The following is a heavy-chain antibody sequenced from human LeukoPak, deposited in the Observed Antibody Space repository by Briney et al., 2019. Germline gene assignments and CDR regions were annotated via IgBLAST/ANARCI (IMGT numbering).Heavy chain of an antibody. CDR1: GGSISSGDYY. V-gene: IGHV4-30-4*08. CDR2: IYYSGST. Sequence: SETLSLTCTVSGGSISSGDYYWTWIRQPPGKGLEWIGYIYYSGSTYYNPSLKSRVTISVDTSKNQFSLKLSSVTAADTAVYYCARDPGRGYYDSSGYYAQWGQGTLVTVSS. CDR3: ARDPGRGYYDSSGYYAQ. J-gene: IGHJ4*02. D-gene: IGHD3-22*01.